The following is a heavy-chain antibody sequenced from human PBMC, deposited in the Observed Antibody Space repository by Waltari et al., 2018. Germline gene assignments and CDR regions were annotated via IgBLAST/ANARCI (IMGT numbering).Heavy chain of an antibody. CDR2: INAGNGNT. D-gene: IGHD3-3*01. CDR1: GYTFTSYA. CDR3: ARDLLVLRFLEWSTPYGMDV. J-gene: IGHJ6*02. Sequence: QVQLVQSGAEVKKPGASVQVSCKASGYTFTSYAMHWVRQAPGQRLEWMGWINAGNGNTKYSQKFQGRVTITRDTSASTAYMELSSLRSEDTAVYYCARDLLVLRFLEWSTPYGMDVWGQGTTVTVSS. V-gene: IGHV1-3*01.